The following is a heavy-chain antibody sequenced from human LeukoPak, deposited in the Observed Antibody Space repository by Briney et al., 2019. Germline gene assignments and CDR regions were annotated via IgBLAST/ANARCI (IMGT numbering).Heavy chain of an antibody. CDR1: GFTFSDYY. V-gene: IGHV3-11*01. CDR3: AHLKYGSGSYLQSPGMDV. J-gene: IGHJ6*02. Sequence: GGSLRLSCAASGFTFSDYYMSWIRQAPGKGLEWVSYISSSGSTIYYADSVKGRFTISRDNAKNSLYLQMNSLRAEDTAVYYCAHLKYGSGSYLQSPGMDVWGQGTTVTVSS. D-gene: IGHD3-10*01. CDR2: ISSSGSTI.